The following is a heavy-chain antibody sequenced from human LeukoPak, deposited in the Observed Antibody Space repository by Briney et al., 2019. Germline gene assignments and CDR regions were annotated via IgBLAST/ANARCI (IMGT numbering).Heavy chain of an antibody. J-gene: IGHJ5*02. CDR1: GFTFSSYS. Sequence: GGSLRLSCAASGFTFSSYSMSWVRQAPGKGLEWVSYISSTSSTIYYADSVKGRFTISRDNAKNSLYLQMNSLRAEDTAVYYCAKCSGGNCYHSDDHWGQGTLVTVSP. CDR2: ISSTSSTI. V-gene: IGHV3-48*01. D-gene: IGHD2-15*01. CDR3: AKCSGGNCYHSDDH.